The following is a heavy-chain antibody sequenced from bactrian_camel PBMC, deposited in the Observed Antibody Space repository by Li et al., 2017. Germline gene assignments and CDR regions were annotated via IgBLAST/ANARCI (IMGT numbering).Heavy chain of an antibody. V-gene: IGHV3S31*01. CDR2: ISSGGGST. Sequence: VQLVESGGGLVQPGGSLRLSCAASGFSFSSSAMSWVRQAPGKGLKWVSAISSGGGSTYYADSVKGRFAISRDNAKNTLYLQLNSLKTEDTAMYYCAKGEGLWYDNGIAYWGQGTQVTVS. CDR1: GFSFSSSA. J-gene: IGHJ4*01. CDR3: AKGEGLWYDNGIAY. D-gene: IGHD6*01.